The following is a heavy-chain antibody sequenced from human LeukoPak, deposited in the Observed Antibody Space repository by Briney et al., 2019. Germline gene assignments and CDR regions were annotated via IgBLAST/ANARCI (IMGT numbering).Heavy chain of an antibody. J-gene: IGHJ4*02. CDR1: GFTFSSYG. D-gene: IGHD3-10*01. CDR2: IRYDGSNK. V-gene: IGHV3-30*02. CDR3: AKDWGLRGAMVEFLDY. Sequence: GGSLRLSCAASGFTFSSYGMHWVRQAPGKGLEWVAFIRYDGSNKYYADSVKGRFTISRDNSKNTLYLQMNSLRAEDTAVYYCAKDWGLRGAMVEFLDYWGQGTLVTVSS.